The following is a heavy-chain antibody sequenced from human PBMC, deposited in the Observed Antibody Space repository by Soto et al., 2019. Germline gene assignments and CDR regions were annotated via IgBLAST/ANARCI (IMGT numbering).Heavy chain of an antibody. D-gene: IGHD6-13*01. CDR3: ARDVGSSLYMDV. CDR2: IYSGDTT. J-gene: IGHJ6*02. Sequence: EVPLVESGGGLVQPGGSLRLSCAASGFTVSGNYMSWVRQAPGKGLEWVSVIYSGDTTYYTDSVKGRFTISRDNSKNTLYLQMNSLRAEDTAVYYCARDVGSSLYMDVWGQGTTVTVSS. V-gene: IGHV3-66*01. CDR1: GFTVSGNY.